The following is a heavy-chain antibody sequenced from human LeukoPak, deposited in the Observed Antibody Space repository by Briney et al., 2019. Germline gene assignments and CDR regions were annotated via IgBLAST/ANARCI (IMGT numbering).Heavy chain of an antibody. V-gene: IGHV4-59*01. Sequence: SETLSLTCTVSGGSISSYYWSWIRQPPGKGLEWIGYIYYSGSTNYNPSLKSRVTISVDTSKNQFPLKLSSVTAADTAVYYCAREDRGGNSDWGQGTLVTVSS. J-gene: IGHJ4*02. D-gene: IGHD4-23*01. CDR3: AREDRGGNSD. CDR2: IYYSGST. CDR1: GGSISSYY.